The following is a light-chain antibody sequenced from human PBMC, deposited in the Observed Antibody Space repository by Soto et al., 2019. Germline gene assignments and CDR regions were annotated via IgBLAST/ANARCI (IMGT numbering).Light chain of an antibody. CDR2: GNR. J-gene: IGLJ1*01. V-gene: IGLV1-40*01. Sequence: QSVLTQPPSVSGAPGQRVTISCTGNNSNLGAGYDVHWYQQLPGAAPKLVIFGNRNRPSGVSNRFSGSKSGNTASLTISGLQAEDEADYYCSSYTSSSPYVFGTGTKVTVL. CDR1: NSNLGAGYD. CDR3: SSYTSSSPYV.